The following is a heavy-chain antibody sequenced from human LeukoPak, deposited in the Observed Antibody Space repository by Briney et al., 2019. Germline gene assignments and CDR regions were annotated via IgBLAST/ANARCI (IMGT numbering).Heavy chain of an antibody. CDR3: ASRSGGDYPYFDY. J-gene: IGHJ4*02. D-gene: IGHD4-17*01. V-gene: IGHV3-53*01. CDR2: IYSGGTT. Sequence: GGSLRLSCAASDFTVSRNYMSWVHQAPGKGLEWVSVIYSGGTTKYADSVKGRFTISRDNSKNTLYLQMNSLRVEDTALYYCASRSGGDYPYFDYWGQGTLVTVSS. CDR1: DFTVSRNY.